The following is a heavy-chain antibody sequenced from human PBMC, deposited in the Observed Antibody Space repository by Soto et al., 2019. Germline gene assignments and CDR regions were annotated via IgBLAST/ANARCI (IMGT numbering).Heavy chain of an antibody. Sequence: GGSLRLSCAASGFTFTSYAMHWFRQAPGKGLEWVAAISFDGNNKYYVDSVKGRFSISRDNSKNTLSLQMNSLSTEDTAVYYCARAGTPIANYCDGCGYWGLGTLVTVSS. CDR3: ARAGTPIANYCDGCGY. V-gene: IGHV3-30-3*01. J-gene: IGHJ4*02. CDR1: GFTFTSYA. D-gene: IGHD3-22*01. CDR2: ISFDGNNK.